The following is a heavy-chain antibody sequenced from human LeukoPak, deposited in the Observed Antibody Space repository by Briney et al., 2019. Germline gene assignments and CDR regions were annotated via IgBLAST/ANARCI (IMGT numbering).Heavy chain of an antibody. CDR3: ARLPAARCWYYYYYYMDV. J-gene: IGHJ6*03. D-gene: IGHD2-2*01. Sequence: GGSLRLSCAASGFTFSSYWMSWVRQDPGKGLEWVANIKQDGSEKYYVDSVKGRFTVSRDNAKNSLYLQMNSLRAEDTTVYYCARLPAARCWYYYYYYMDVWGKGTTVTVSS. CDR2: IKQDGSEK. CDR1: GFTFSSYW. V-gene: IGHV3-7*01.